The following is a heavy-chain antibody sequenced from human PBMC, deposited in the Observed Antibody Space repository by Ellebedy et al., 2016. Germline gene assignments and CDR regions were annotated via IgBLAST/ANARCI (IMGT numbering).Heavy chain of an antibody. CDR2: ISGSGGST. CDR1: GFTFRNFG. V-gene: IGHV3-23*01. Sequence: GGSLRLSCAASGFTFRNFGMHWVRQAPGKGLEWVSGISGSGGSTYYADSVKGRFTISRDNSKNTLFLQMDSLRVEDTAVYFCARIGVSRVPPSVYGLAVWGLGTSVTVSS. J-gene: IGHJ6*02. CDR3: ARIGVSRVPPSVYGLAV. D-gene: IGHD3-3*01.